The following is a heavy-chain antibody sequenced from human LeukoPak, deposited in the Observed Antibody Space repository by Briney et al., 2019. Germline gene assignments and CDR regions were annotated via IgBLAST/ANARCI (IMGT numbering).Heavy chain of an antibody. V-gene: IGHV3-23*01. J-gene: IGHJ4*02. CDR3: AKDPEDYGDSNYFDY. Sequence: GGSLRPSCAASGFTFSSYAMSWVRQAPGKGLEWVSAISGSGGSTYYADSVKGRFTISRDNSKNTLYLQMNSLRAEDTAVYYCAKDPEDYGDSNYFDYWGQGTLVTVSS. CDR1: GFTFSSYA. CDR2: ISGSGGST. D-gene: IGHD4-17*01.